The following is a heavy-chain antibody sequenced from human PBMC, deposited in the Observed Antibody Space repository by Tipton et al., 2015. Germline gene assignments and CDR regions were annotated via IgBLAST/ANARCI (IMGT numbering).Heavy chain of an antibody. CDR2: IHYSGST. CDR1: SDSISKYF. D-gene: IGHD5-24*01. J-gene: IGHJ6*02. Sequence: LRLSCSVSSDSISKYFWTWIRQPPGKELEWIGYIHYSGSTNYNPSLKSRVTISVDTSKNQFSLKLSSVTAADTAVYYCARDLEHGMDVWGQGTTVTVSS. CDR3: ARDLEHGMDV. V-gene: IGHV4-59*01.